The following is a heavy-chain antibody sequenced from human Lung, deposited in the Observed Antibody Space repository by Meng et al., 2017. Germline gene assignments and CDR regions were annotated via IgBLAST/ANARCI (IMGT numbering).Heavy chain of an antibody. CDR3: ARDGGNYDFDY. V-gene: IGHV1-2*06. CDR2: IIPSSGDA. Sequence: GRGGELGGGGKKPGASVKVSCRASGYSLSDAYVHWVRQAPGQGLEWMGRIIPSSGDANSAQKFLGRVTLTWDTSISTAYMELSSLRSDDTAIYYCARDGGNYDFDYWGQGTLVTVSS. CDR1: GYSLSDAY. J-gene: IGHJ4*02. D-gene: IGHD1-7*01.